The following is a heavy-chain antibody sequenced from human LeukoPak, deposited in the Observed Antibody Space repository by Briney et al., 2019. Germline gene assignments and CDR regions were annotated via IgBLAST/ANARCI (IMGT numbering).Heavy chain of an antibody. V-gene: IGHV1-3*01. D-gene: IGHD6-19*01. Sequence: ASVTVSCKASGYTFTSYAMHWVRQAPGQRLEWMGWINAGNGNTKYSQKFQGRVTITRDTSASTAYMELSSLRSEDTAVYYCARMLGIGRYGSLIRYDAFDIWGQGTMVTVSS. CDR2: INAGNGNT. J-gene: IGHJ3*02. CDR1: GYTFTSYA. CDR3: ARMLGIGRYGSLIRYDAFDI.